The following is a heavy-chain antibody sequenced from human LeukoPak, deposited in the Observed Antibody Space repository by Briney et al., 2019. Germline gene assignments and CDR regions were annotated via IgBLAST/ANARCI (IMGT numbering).Heavy chain of an antibody. D-gene: IGHD4/OR15-4a*01. V-gene: IGHV3-48*01. Sequence: GGSLRLSCAASGFTFSSYSMNWVRQAPGKGLEWVSYISSSSSTIYYADSVRGRFTISRDSSKNTLYLHMNSLRVEDTATYFCARALNSHIGAFEYWGQGALVTVSS. CDR1: GFTFSSYS. CDR2: ISSSSSTI. J-gene: IGHJ4*02. CDR3: ARALNSHIGAFEY.